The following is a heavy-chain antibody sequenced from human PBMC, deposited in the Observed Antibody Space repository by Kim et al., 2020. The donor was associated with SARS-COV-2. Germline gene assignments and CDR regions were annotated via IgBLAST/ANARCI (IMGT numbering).Heavy chain of an antibody. V-gene: IGHV3-64D*09. CDR3: VKGGDTAKVYGMDV. D-gene: IGHD5-18*01. J-gene: IGHJ6*02. Sequence: ADSVKGRFTIARDNSKNTLYLQMSSLRAEDTAVYYCVKGGDTAKVYGMDVWGQGTTVTVSS.